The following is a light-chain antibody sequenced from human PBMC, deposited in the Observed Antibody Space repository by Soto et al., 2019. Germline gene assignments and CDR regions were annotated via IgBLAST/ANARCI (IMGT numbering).Light chain of an antibody. CDR2: DAD. V-gene: IGLV1-51*01. Sequence: QSALTQPPSVSAAPGQKVTISCSGSSSNIGRNYVSWYQHLPGTAPKLLIYDADKRPSGIPDRFSGYKSGASATLGITGLQTGDEADYYCGAWDSSLTTYAFGTGTKVTLL. J-gene: IGLJ1*01. CDR3: GAWDSSLTTYA. CDR1: SSNIGRNY.